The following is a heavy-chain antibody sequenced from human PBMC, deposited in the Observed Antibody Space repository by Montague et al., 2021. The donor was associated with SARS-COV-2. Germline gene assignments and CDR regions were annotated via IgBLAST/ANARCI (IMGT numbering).Heavy chain of an antibody. Sequence: SETLSLTCTVSGGSISSYYWSWIRQPPGKGLEWIGYIYYSGSTNXXPSLKSRVTILVDMSKNQFSLKLSSVTAADTAVYYCARGMGGSYLYYFDYWGQGTLATVSS. V-gene: IGHV4-59*01. CDR1: GGSISSYY. D-gene: IGHD1-26*01. CDR2: IYYSGST. J-gene: IGHJ4*02. CDR3: ARGMGGSYLYYFDY.